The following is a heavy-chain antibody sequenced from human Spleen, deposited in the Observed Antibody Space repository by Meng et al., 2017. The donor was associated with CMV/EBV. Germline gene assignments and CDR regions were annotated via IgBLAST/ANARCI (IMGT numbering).Heavy chain of an antibody. J-gene: IGHJ4*02. Sequence: LSCAASGFTFSSYSMNWVRQAPGKGLEWVSSISSSSSYIYYADSVKGRFTTSRDNAKNSLYLQMNSLRAEDTAVYYCAREPGYSGYDFWGQGTLVTVSS. D-gene: IGHD5-12*01. V-gene: IGHV3-21*01. CDR3: AREPGYSGYDF. CDR1: GFTFSSYS. CDR2: ISSSSSYI.